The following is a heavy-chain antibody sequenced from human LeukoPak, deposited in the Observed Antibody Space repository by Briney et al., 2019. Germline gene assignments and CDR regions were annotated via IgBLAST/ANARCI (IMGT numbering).Heavy chain of an antibody. Sequence: SETLSLTCTVSGGSISSYYWSWIRQPPGKGLEWIGYIYYSGSANYIPSLKSRVTISVDTSKNQFSLKLSSVTAADTALYYCAIYAGSYPWFDPWGQGTLVTVSS. CDR3: AIYAGSYPWFDP. D-gene: IGHD3-10*01. CDR1: GGSISSYY. J-gene: IGHJ5*02. CDR2: IYYSGSA. V-gene: IGHV4-59*01.